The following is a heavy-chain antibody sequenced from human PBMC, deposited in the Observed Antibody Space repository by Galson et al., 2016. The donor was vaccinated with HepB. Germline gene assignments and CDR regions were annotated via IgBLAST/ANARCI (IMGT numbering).Heavy chain of an antibody. Sequence: PALVKPTQTLTLTCTFSGFSLSTSLVGVGWIRQPPGEALEWLALIYWNDEKRYGPSLKSRLTITKDTSKNQVVLTVTNLDPVDTATYCCAHFDYGGQTFDYWGQGTLVTVSS. D-gene: IGHD4-23*01. CDR2: IYWNDEK. J-gene: IGHJ4*02. CDR3: AHFDYGGQTFDY. V-gene: IGHV2-5*01. CDR1: GFSLSTSLVG.